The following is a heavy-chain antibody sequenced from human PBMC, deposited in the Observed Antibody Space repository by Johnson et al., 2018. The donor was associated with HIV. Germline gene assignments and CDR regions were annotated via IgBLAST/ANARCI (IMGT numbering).Heavy chain of an antibody. D-gene: IGHD1-26*01. CDR3: AKGMWGHDAFDI. CDR1: GFTFDDYG. Sequence: VQLVESGGGVVRPGGSLRLSCAASGFTFDDYGMSWVRQAPGKGLEWVSGINWNGGSTGYADSVKGRFTISRDNAKNTLYLQMNSLRAEDTAVYYCAKGMWGHDAFDIWGQGTMVTVSS. J-gene: IGHJ3*02. V-gene: IGHV3-20*04. CDR2: INWNGGST.